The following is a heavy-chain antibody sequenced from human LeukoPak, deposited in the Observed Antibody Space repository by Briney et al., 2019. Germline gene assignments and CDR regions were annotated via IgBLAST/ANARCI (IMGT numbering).Heavy chain of an antibody. Sequence: GGSLRLSCAVSGFSFSDYYMSWIRQAPGKGLEWVSYIDGSGYTIFYTDSVKGRFTISRDNAKNSLHLQMNSLRAEDTAVYFCAREVNDPDAFDIWGQGTLVTVSS. CDR3: AREVNDPDAFDI. CDR2: IDGSGYTI. V-gene: IGHV3-11*01. J-gene: IGHJ3*02. CDR1: GFSFSDYY.